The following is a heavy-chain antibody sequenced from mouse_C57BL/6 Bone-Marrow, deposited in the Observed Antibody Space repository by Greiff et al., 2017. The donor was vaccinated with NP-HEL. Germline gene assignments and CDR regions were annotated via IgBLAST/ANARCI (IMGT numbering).Heavy chain of an antibody. CDR2: ISNLAYSI. J-gene: IGHJ1*03. V-gene: IGHV5-15*01. D-gene: IGHD2-3*01. CDR1: GFTFSDYG. CDR3: ARASMMAKRGYWYFDV. Sequence: EVMLVESGGGLVQPGGSLKLSCAASGFTFSDYGMAWVRQAPRKGPEWVAFISNLAYSIYYADTVTGRFTISRENATNTLYLEMSSLRSEDTAMYYCARASMMAKRGYWYFDVWGTGTTVTVSS.